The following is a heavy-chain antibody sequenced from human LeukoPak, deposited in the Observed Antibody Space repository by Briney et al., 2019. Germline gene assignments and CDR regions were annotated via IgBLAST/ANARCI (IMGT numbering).Heavy chain of an antibody. CDR2: IYYSGST. Sequence: PSETLSLTCTVSGGSISSSSYYWGWIRQPPGKGLEWIGSIYYSGSTYYNLSLKSRVTISVDTSKNQFSLKLSSVTAADTAVYYCARGVGSYYSPLPGFDYWGQGTLVTVSS. D-gene: IGHD1-26*01. V-gene: IGHV4-39*01. CDR3: ARGVGSYYSPLPGFDY. CDR1: GGSISSSSYY. J-gene: IGHJ4*02.